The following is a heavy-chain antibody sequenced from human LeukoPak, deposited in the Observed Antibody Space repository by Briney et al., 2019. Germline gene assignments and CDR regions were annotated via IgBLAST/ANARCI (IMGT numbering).Heavy chain of an antibody. J-gene: IGHJ4*02. CDR2: IYHSGST. V-gene: IGHV4-38-2*02. D-gene: IGHD5-24*01. Sequence: SETLSLTCTVSGYSISSGYYWGWIRQPPGKGLEWTGSIYHSGSTYYNPSLKSRVTISADTSKNQFSLKLSSVTAADTAVYYCARVAMATAKKFDYWGQGTLVTVSS. CDR1: GYSISSGYY. CDR3: ARVAMATAKKFDY.